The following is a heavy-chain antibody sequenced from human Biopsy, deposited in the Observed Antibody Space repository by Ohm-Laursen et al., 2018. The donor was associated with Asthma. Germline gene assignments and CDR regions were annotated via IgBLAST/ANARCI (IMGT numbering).Heavy chain of an antibody. CDR1: GFSFSNFA. CDR3: VRDGTDDAFDI. Sequence: SLRLSRAASGFSFSNFAIHWVRQAPGKGLEWVGVISKDASTQDYADSVKGRFTMARDNSKNTLDLQMNSLREEDTAVYYCVRDGTDDAFDIWGQGTVVSVSS. V-gene: IGHV3-30*06. D-gene: IGHD1-1*01. CDR2: ISKDASTQ. J-gene: IGHJ3*02.